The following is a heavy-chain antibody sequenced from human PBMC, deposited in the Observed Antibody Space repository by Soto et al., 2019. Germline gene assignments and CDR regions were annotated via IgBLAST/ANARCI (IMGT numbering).Heavy chain of an antibody. CDR2: IYYSGST. CDR3: ARDPGSRGWRAPYGMDV. J-gene: IGHJ6*02. Sequence: QVQLQESGPGLVKPSQTLSLTCTVSGGSISSGGYYWSWIRQHPGKGLEWIGYIYYSGSTYYNPSLKSRVTISVDTSKNQFSLKLSSVTAADTAVYYCARDPGSRGWRAPYGMDVWGQGTTVTVSS. D-gene: IGHD3-10*01. V-gene: IGHV4-31*03. CDR1: GGSISSGGYY.